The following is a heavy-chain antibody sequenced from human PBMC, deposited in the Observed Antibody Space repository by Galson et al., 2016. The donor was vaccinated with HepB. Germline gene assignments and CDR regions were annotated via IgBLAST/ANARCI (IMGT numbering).Heavy chain of an antibody. CDR2: TKPDGVER. CDR1: GFTFSSYC. V-gene: IGHV3-7*01. CDR3: AKEGPYSWNDY. J-gene: IGHJ4*02. Sequence: SLRLSCAASGFTFSSYCMTWVRQAPGLAPEWVAVTKPDGVERQHADSVQGRFSIFRDNAKNALFLQVNSLRAEDTAIYYYAKEGPYSWNDYWGQGTLVTVSS. D-gene: IGHD1-26*01.